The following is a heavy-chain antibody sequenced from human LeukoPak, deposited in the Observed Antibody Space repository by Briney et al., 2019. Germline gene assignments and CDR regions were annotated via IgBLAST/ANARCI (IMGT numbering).Heavy chain of an antibody. CDR1: GFSLSTYY. CDR3: ARDVYGVLDY. CDR2: IKQDGGAE. J-gene: IGHJ4*02. D-gene: IGHD3-10*02. V-gene: IGHV3-7*01. Sequence: PGGSLRLSCAAAGFSLSTYYMTWVRQTPGKGLEWVAKIKQDGGAENYVDSVKGRFTISRDNAKNSLYLQMNSLRAEDTAVYYCARDVYGVLDYWGQGTLVTVSS.